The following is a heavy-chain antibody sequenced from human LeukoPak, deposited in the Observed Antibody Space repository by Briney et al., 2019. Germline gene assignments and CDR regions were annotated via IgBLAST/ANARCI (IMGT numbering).Heavy chain of an antibody. CDR3: ARVGYSSSWYSSGWYGGYYMDV. Sequence: SETLPLTCTISGGSVSDYYWSWIRQSPGKGLEWIGYIYHTGSTSYSPSLKSRVTISVDTSKNQFSLKLSSVPAADTAVYYCARVGYSSSWYSSGWYGGYYMDVWGKGTTVTVSS. D-gene: IGHD6-13*01. V-gene: IGHV4-59*02. J-gene: IGHJ6*03. CDR2: IYHTGST. CDR1: GGSVSDYY.